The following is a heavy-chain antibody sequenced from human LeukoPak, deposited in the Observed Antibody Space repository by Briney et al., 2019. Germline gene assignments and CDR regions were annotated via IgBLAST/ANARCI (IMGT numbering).Heavy chain of an antibody. J-gene: IGHJ4*02. D-gene: IGHD5-12*01. V-gene: IGHV3-49*04. CDR1: GFTFGDYA. CDR3: TRPSYSGYDQRPIDY. CDR2: IRSKAYGGTT. Sequence: GGSLRLSCTASGFTFGDYAMSWVRQAPRKGLEWVGFIRSKAYGGTTEYAASVKGRFTISRDDSKSIAYLQMNSLKTEDTAVYYCTRPSYSGYDQRPIDYWGQGTLVTVSS.